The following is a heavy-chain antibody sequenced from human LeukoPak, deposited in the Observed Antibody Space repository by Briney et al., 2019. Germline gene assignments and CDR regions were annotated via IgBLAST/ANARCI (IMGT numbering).Heavy chain of an antibody. V-gene: IGHV4-34*01. Sequence: MSSETLSLTCAVYGGSFSGYYWSWIRQPPGKGLEWIGEINHSGSTSYNASLKSRVTISVDTSKNQFSLRLSSVTAADTAVYYCAPRGDIEHSYGYGKWFDPWGQGTRVTVSS. CDR3: APRGDIEHSYGYGKWFDP. D-gene: IGHD5-18*01. CDR2: INHSGST. CDR1: GGSFSGYY. J-gene: IGHJ5*02.